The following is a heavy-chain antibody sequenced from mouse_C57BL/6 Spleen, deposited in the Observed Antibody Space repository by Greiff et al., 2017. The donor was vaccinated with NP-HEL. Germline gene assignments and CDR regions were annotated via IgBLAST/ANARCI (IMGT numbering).Heavy chain of an antibody. V-gene: IGHV1-61*01. D-gene: IGHD1-2*01. CDR2: IYPSDSET. J-gene: IGHJ3*01. CDR3: ARYGWDVAY. CDR1: GYTFTSYW. Sequence: QVQLQQPGAELVRPGSSVKLSCKASGYTFTSYWMDWVKQRPGQGLEWIGNIYPSDSETHYNQKFKDKATLTGDKSSSTAYMQLSSLTSEDSAVYYCARYGWDVAYWGQGTLVTVSA.